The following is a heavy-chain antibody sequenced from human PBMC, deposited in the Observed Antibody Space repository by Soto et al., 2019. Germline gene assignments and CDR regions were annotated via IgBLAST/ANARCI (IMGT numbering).Heavy chain of an antibody. V-gene: IGHV3-48*02. Sequence: EVQLVESGGGLVQPGGSLRLSCAASGFTFSSYSMNWVRQAPGKGLEWVSYISSSSSTIYYADSVKGRFTISRDNAKYSRYLQMNSLRDEDTAVYYCARGLGVANNWFDPWGQGTLVTVSS. J-gene: IGHJ5*02. CDR1: GFTFSSYS. CDR3: ARGLGVANNWFDP. CDR2: ISSSSSTI. D-gene: IGHD2-21*01.